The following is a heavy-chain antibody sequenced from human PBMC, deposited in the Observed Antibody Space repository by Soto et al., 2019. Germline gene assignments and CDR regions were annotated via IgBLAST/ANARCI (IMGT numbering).Heavy chain of an antibody. V-gene: IGHV3-66*01. Sequence: EVQLVESGGGLVQPGGSLRLSCAASGFSVSSNYMNWVRQAPGKGLEWVSIIHNGGETYYADSVKDRFTVSRDNSKNTVFLQMNSLRVDDTAVYYCARDPWSHYWGQGTLVTVSP. J-gene: IGHJ4*02. CDR2: IHNGGET. CDR1: GFSVSSNY. CDR3: ARDPWSHY. D-gene: IGHD2-15*01.